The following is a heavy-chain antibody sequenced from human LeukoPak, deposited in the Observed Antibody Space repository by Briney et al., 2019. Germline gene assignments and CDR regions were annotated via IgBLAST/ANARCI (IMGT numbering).Heavy chain of an antibody. J-gene: IGHJ4*02. CDR3: ARRQDGHNSGRFDY. V-gene: IGHV4-38-2*01. CDR2: IYHSGST. Sequence: NPSETLSLTCAVSGYSISSGYYWGWIRPPPGKGLEWIGSIYHSGSTYYNPSLKSRVTISVDTSKNQFSLKLSSVTAADTAVYYCARRQDGHNSGRFDYWGQGTLVTVSS. CDR1: GYSISSGYY. D-gene: IGHD5-24*01.